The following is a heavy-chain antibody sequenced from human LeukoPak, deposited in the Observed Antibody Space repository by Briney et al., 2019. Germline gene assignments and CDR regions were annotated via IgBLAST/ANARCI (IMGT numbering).Heavy chain of an antibody. CDR2: LHSDGSNT. V-gene: IGHV3-74*01. CDR3: VYYDSSGYYYGRLRY. Sequence: GGSLRLSCAASGFTFRDYWMHWVRQAPGKGLVWVSRLHSDGSNTTYADSVKGRFTISRDNAKNTLYLQMNRLRAEDTAMYYCVYYDSSGYYYGRLRYWGQGALVTVSS. CDR1: GFTFRDYW. J-gene: IGHJ4*02. D-gene: IGHD3-22*01.